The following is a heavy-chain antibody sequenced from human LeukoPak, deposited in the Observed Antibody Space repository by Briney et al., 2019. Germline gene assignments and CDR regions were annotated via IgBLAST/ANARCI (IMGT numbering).Heavy chain of an antibody. D-gene: IGHD6-19*01. CDR1: GFTVSSNY. CDR2: IYSGGST. Sequence: GGSLRLSCAASGFTVSSNYMSWVRQAPGKGLEGVSVIYSGGSTYYADSVKGRFTISRDNSKNTLYLQMNSLRAEDTAVYYCARADIAVAGTRWDYYYYYMDVWGKGTTVTVSS. CDR3: ARADIAVAGTRWDYYYYYMDV. J-gene: IGHJ6*03. V-gene: IGHV3-66*02.